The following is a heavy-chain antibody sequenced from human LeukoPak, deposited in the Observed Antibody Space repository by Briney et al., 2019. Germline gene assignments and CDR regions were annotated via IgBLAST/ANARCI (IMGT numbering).Heavy chain of an antibody. V-gene: IGHV4-31*03. J-gene: IGHJ4*02. CDR3: ARTAGGDPCFDY. CDR1: GCSIGSDTDY. CDR2: IYDSGTI. Sequence: PSETLSLTCTVSGCSIGSDTDYWSWLRQHPGKGLEWIGYIYDSGTIYYNPSLQSRVSISVDPSKTQFSLRVDSVTAADTAVYYCARTAGGDPCFDYWGRGTLVTVSS. D-gene: IGHD4-17*01.